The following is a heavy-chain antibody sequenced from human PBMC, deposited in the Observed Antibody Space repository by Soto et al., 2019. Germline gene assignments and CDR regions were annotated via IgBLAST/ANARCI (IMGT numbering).Heavy chain of an antibody. Sequence: ASVKVSCKASGYSFTGYYMHWVRQAPGQGLEWMGWINPNSGGTNYAQKFQGWVTMTRDTSISTAYMELSRLRSDDTAVYYCARDSCTNGVCAFDYWGQGTLVTVSS. CDR1: GYSFTGYY. CDR2: INPNSGGT. V-gene: IGHV1-2*04. J-gene: IGHJ4*02. CDR3: ARDSCTNGVCAFDY. D-gene: IGHD2-8*01.